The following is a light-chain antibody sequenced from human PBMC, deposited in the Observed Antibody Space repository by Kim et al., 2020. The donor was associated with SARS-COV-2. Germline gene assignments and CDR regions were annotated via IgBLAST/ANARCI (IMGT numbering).Light chain of an antibody. J-gene: IGLJ2*01. CDR2: GKN. V-gene: IGLV3-19*01. Sequence: SSELTQDPAVSVALGQTVRITCQGDSLRSYYASWYQQKPGQALVLVIYGKNNRPSGIPDRFSGSSSGNTASLTITGAQAEDEADYYCNSRDSSGVVFGGG. CDR1: SLRSYY. CDR3: NSRDSSGVV.